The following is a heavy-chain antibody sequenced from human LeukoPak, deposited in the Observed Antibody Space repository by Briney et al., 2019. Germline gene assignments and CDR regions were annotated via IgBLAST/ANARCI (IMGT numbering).Heavy chain of an antibody. CDR1: GYSISSGYY. D-gene: IGHD1-7*01. V-gene: IGHV4-38-2*02. CDR3: ARGRPITGTLGPPNWFDP. CDR2: IYYSGST. Sequence: PSETLSLTCTVSGYSISSGYYWGWIRQPPGKGLEWIGSIYYSGSTYYNPSLKSRVTISVDTSKNQFSLKLSSVTAADTAVYYCARGRPITGTLGPPNWFDPWGQGTLVTVSS. J-gene: IGHJ5*02.